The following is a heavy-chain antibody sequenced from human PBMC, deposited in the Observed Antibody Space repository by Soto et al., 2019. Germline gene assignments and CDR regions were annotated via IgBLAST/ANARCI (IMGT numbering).Heavy chain of an antibody. J-gene: IGHJ5*02. D-gene: IGHD3-3*01. CDR1: VGSISSYY. Sequence: SETLSLTCTVSVGSISSYYWSWIRQPPGKGLEWIGYIYYSGSTNYNPSLKSRVTISVDTSKNQFSLKLSSVTAADTAVYYCARRRVVRVGVVTQNNWFDPWGQGTLVTVSS. CDR2: IYYSGST. CDR3: ARRRVVRVGVVTQNNWFDP. V-gene: IGHV4-59*08.